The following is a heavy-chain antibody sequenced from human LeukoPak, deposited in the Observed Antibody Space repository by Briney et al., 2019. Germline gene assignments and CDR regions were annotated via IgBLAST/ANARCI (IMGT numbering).Heavy chain of an antibody. V-gene: IGHV3-30-3*01. CDR1: GFTFSSYA. Sequence: GGSLRLSCAASGFTFSSYAMHWVRQAPGKGLEWVAVISYDGSNKYYADSVKGRFTISRDNSKNTLYLQMNSLRAEDTAVYYCAKDTSIRYYYGMDVWGQGTTVTVSS. CDR2: ISYDGSNK. J-gene: IGHJ6*02. CDR3: AKDTSIRYYYGMDV. D-gene: IGHD2-21*02.